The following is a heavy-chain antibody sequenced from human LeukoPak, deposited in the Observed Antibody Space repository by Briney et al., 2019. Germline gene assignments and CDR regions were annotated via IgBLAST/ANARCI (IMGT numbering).Heavy chain of an antibody. Sequence: SETLSLTCTVSGGSINSYYWSWIRQPPGKGLEWIGYIFYSGITNYNPSLKSRVTISVDTSKNQFSLKLSSVTAADTAVYYCARFKMTAVTDWGQGTLVTVSS. CDR2: IFYSGIT. CDR1: GGSINSYY. CDR3: ARFKMTAVTD. D-gene: IGHD4-17*01. V-gene: IGHV4-59*08. J-gene: IGHJ4*02.